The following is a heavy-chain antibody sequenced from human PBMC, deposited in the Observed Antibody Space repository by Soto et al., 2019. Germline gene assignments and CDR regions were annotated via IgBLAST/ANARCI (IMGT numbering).Heavy chain of an antibody. J-gene: IGHJ6*02. Sequence: QVQLVQSGAEVKKPGSSVKVSCKASGGTFSTYGITWVRQAPGQGLEWIGGITPIFGTTNYAHKFQGRVTNSADEITNAAYLEVSSLRTEDTAVYFCARDQGPDCSCWSCYYFYGMDVWGQGTTVTVSS. CDR2: ITPIFGTT. CDR3: ARDQGPDCSCWSCYYFYGMDV. V-gene: IGHV1-69*01. CDR1: GGTFSTYG. D-gene: IGHD2-15*01.